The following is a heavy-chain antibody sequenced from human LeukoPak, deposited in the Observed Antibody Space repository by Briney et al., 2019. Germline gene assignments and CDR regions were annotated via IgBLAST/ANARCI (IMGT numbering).Heavy chain of an antibody. J-gene: IGHJ6*02. CDR3: AKEIYPTYYYGMDV. Sequence: GGSLRLSCAASGFTFDDYTMHWVRQAPGKGLEWVSLISWDGGSTYYADSVKGRFTISRDNSKNSLYLQMNSLRTEDTALYYCAKEIYPTYYYGMDVWGQGTTVTVSS. CDR2: ISWDGGST. CDR1: GFTFDDYT. V-gene: IGHV3-43*01.